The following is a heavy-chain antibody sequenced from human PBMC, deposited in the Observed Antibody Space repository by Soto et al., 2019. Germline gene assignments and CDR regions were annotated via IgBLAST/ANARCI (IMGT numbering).Heavy chain of an antibody. Sequence: GGSLRLSCAASGFTFSSYSMNWVRQAPGKGLEWVSYIGSSSSTIYYADSVKGRFTISRDNAKNSLYLQMNSLRAEDTAVYYCARAPRYFDWSSRWWFDPWGQGTLVTVSS. CDR1: GFTFSSYS. D-gene: IGHD3-9*01. CDR3: ARAPRYFDWSSRWWFDP. V-gene: IGHV3-48*01. CDR2: IGSSSSTI. J-gene: IGHJ5*02.